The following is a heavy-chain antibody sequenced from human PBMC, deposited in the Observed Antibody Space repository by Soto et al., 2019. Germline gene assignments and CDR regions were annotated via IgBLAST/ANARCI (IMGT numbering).Heavy chain of an antibody. CDR1: GYSFTTYW. CDR3: ARVPDSSLGTMDV. J-gene: IGHJ6*02. V-gene: IGHV5-51*01. CDR2: MFPGDSDT. Sequence: PGESLKISCKGSGYSFTTYWIGWVRQLPGQGLEWMGVMFPGDSDTRYNPSFQGQVTMSADPSTNTAYLEWSSLKAADSAMYYCARVPDSSLGTMDVWGQGTTVTVSS. D-gene: IGHD6-19*01.